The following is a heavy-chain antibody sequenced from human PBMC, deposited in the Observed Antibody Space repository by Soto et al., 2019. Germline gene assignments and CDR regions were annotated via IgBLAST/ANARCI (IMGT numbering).Heavy chain of an antibody. CDR1: GFTFSSYA. CDR2: ISGSGGST. D-gene: IGHD6-19*01. CDR3: AKGTAVATLGNWFDP. J-gene: IGHJ5*02. V-gene: IGHV3-23*01. Sequence: GGSLRLSCAASGFTFSSYAMSWVRQAPGKGLEWVSAISGSGGSTYYADSVKGRFTISRDNSKNTLYLQMNSLRAEDTAVYYCAKGTAVATLGNWFDPWGQGTLVTVSS.